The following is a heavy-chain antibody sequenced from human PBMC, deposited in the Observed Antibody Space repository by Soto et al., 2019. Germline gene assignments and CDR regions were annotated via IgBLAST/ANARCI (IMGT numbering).Heavy chain of an antibody. Sequence: PSQTLSLTCVISGDSVSSNSAAWNWIRQSPSRGLEWLGRTYYRSKWYNDYAVSVKSRITINPDTSKNQFSLQLNSVTPEDTAVYYCARSGSSWYSGYYYGMDVWGQGTTVTVSS. CDR2: TYYRSKWYN. CDR3: ARSGSSWYSGYYYGMDV. CDR1: GDSVSSNSAA. J-gene: IGHJ6*02. V-gene: IGHV6-1*01. D-gene: IGHD6-13*01.